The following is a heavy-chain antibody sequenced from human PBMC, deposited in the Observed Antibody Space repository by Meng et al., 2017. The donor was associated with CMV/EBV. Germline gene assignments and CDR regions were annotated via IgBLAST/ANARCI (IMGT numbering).Heavy chain of an antibody. CDR1: GFTFSSYA. V-gene: IGHV3-23*01. CDR3: AKAGGGVITIFGVANPTGGFDP. D-gene: IGHD3-3*01. J-gene: IGHJ5*02. Sequence: GESLKISCAASGFTFSSYAMSWVRQAPGKGLEWVSAISGSGGSTYYADSVKGRFTISRDNSKNTLYLQMNSLRAEDTAVYYCAKAGGGVITIFGVANPTGGFDPWGQGTLVTVSS. CDR2: ISGSGGST.